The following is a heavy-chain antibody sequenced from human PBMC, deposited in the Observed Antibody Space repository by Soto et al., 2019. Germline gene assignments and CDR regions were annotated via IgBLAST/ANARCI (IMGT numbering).Heavy chain of an antibody. CDR2: ISGSGSST. CDR1: GFTFSSYA. J-gene: IGHJ4*02. Sequence: GGSLRLSCAASGFTFSSYAVSWVRQAPGKGLEWVSAISGSGSSTYLANSVKGRFTISRDNSKNTLYLQMNSLRAEDTAVYYCAKFVWNYIEYYFDYWGQGTLVTVSS. CDR3: AKFVWNYIEYYFDY. D-gene: IGHD1-7*01. V-gene: IGHV3-23*01.